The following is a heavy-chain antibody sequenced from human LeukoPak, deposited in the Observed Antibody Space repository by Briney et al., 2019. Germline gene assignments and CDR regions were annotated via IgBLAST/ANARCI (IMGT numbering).Heavy chain of an antibody. CDR3: ARESAVIAAAGLLDY. CDR2: ISGSSTTI. J-gene: IGHJ4*02. Sequence: PGGSLRLSCAASGFTFNTYSMNWVRQAPGKGLEWVSYISGSSTTIFYADSVKGRFTISRDNAKKSLYLQMNSLRAEDTAVYYCARESAVIAAAGLLDYWGQGTLVTVSS. V-gene: IGHV3-48*01. D-gene: IGHD6-13*01. CDR1: GFTFNTYS.